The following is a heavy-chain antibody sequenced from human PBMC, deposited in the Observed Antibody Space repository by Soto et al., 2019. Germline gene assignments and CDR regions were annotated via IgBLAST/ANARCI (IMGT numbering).Heavy chain of an antibody. CDR1: GFTFSSYG. CDR3: ARGVGYSYGSTY. J-gene: IGHJ4*02. D-gene: IGHD5-18*01. Sequence: GGSLRLSCAASGFTFSSYGMHWVRQAPGKGLEWVAVIWYDGSNKYYADSVKGRFTISRDNSKNTLYLQMNSLRAEDTAVYYCARGVGYSYGSTYWGQGTLVTVSS. V-gene: IGHV3-33*01. CDR2: IWYDGSNK.